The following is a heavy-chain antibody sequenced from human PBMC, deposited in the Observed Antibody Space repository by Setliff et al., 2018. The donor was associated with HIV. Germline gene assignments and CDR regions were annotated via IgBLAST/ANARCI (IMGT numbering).Heavy chain of an antibody. V-gene: IGHV3-49*04. J-gene: IGHJ3*02. D-gene: IGHD5-18*01. CDR2: IRSKAYGGTT. CDR3: TRDKGYAFDI. Sequence: GESLKISCTASGFTFGDYAMSWVRQAPGKGLEWVGFIRSKAYGGTTEYAASVKDRFTVSRDDSKSIAYLQINSLKTEDTAVYYCTRDKGYAFDIWGQRTMVTVSS. CDR1: GFTFGDYA.